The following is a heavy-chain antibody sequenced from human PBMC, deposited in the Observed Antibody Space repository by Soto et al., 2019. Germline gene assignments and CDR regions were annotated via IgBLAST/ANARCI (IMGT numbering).Heavy chain of an antibody. Sequence: QVQLVQSGAEVKKPGASVKVSCKASGYTFTNYGINWVRQAPGQGLEWMGWVTAYNGNANYVQRLQDRVTMTTDTSTNTAYMELRSLRFDDTAVYYCARGERYFDGFGNGMDVWGQGTTVTVSS. J-gene: IGHJ6*02. CDR3: ARGERYFDGFGNGMDV. D-gene: IGHD3-9*01. CDR1: GYTFTNYG. CDR2: VTAYNGNA. V-gene: IGHV1-18*01.